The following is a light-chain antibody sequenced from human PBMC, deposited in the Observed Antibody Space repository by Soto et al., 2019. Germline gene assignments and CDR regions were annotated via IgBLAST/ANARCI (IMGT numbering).Light chain of an antibody. V-gene: IGKV3-11*01. Sequence: EIVLTQSPGTLSLSPGERATLSCRASQSVSSNLAWYQQKPGQAPRLLIYGASTRATGIPARFSGSGSGTEFTLTISSLEPEDFAVYYCQQRSNWFTFGQGTRLEIK. CDR1: QSVSSN. CDR3: QQRSNWFT. J-gene: IGKJ5*01. CDR2: GAS.